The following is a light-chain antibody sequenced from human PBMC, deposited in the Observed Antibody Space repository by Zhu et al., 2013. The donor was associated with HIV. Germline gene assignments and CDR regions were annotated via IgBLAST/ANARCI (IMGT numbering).Light chain of an antibody. Sequence: QSVLTQPPSASETPGQRVTISCSGSSSNIGSTFVYWYQQVPGAAPKLLIYRNNQRPSGVPDRFSGSKSGTSASLAISGLRSEDEADYYCATWDDSLSAGWVFGGGTKLTVL. CDR3: ATWDDSLSAGWV. J-gene: IGLJ3*02. V-gene: IGLV1-47*01. CDR2: RNN. CDR1: SSNIGSTF.